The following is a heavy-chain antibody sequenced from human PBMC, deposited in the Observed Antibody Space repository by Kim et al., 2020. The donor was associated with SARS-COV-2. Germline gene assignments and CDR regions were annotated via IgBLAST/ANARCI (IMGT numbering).Heavy chain of an antibody. CDR3: TRGRWELPH. CDR1: GFTFGDYA. D-gene: IGHD1-26*01. CDR2: IRSEGYGGTV. Sequence: GGSLRLSCTASGFTFGDYAMTWVRQAPGKGLEWVGCIRSEGYGGTVEYAASVQGRFTISRDDSKNIADLQMKSLKTEDTAVYYCTRGRWELPHWGQGTLVTVSS. V-gene: IGHV3-49*04. J-gene: IGHJ4*02.